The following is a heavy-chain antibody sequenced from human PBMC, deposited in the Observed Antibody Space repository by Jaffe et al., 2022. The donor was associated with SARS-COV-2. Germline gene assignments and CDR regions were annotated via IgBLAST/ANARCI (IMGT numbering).Heavy chain of an antibody. CDR3: ARNSRTGSGRGLSGMDV. D-gene: IGHD3-10*01. J-gene: IGHJ6*02. CDR1: GFTFSSYG. Sequence: QVQLVESGGGVVQPGRSLRLSCAASGFTFSSYGMHWVRQAPGKGLEWVVVIWYDGSNKYYADSVKGRFTISRDNSRDTLYLQMNSLRAEDTAVYYCARNSRTGSGRGLSGMDVWGQGTTVTVSS. CDR2: IWYDGSNK. V-gene: IGHV3-33*01.